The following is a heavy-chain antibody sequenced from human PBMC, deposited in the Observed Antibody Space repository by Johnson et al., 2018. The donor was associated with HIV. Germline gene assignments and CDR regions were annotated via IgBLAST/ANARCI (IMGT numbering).Heavy chain of an antibody. V-gene: IGHV3-30*02. CDR3: ANPTGSDAFDI. D-gene: IGHD1-1*01. CDR2: IRYDESNK. CDR1: GFTFSNYG. J-gene: IGHJ3*02. Sequence: QVQLVESGGGVVQPGGSLRLSCAAFGFTFSNYGMHWVRQAPGKGLEWVAFIRYDESNKYYADSLKGRFTISRDNSKNTLYLQMNSLRAEDTAVYYCANPTGSDAFDIWGQGTMVTVSS.